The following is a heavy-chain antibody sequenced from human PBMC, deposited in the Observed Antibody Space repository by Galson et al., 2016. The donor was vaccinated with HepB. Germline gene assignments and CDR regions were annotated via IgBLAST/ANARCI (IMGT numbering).Heavy chain of an antibody. D-gene: IGHD3-16*02. Sequence: SLRLSCAVSGFTFSSYTMNWVRQAPGKGLEWVAFISSSSTTIYYADSVKGRFTVSRDNAKNSLYLQMNSLRDEDTAVYYCARDSMITFGEVIIPAYYFDCWGQGTLVTVSS. V-gene: IGHV3-48*02. J-gene: IGHJ4*02. CDR3: ARDSMITFGEVIIPAYYFDC. CDR2: ISSSSTTI. CDR1: GFTFSSYT.